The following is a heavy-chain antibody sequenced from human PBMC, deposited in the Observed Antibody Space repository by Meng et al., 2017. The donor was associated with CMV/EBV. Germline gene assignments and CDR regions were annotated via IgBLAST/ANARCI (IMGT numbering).Heavy chain of an antibody. Sequence: GESLKISCAASGFTFSSYAMSWVRQAPGKGLEWVAVISYDGSNKYYADSVKGRFTISRDNSKNTLYLQMNSLRAEDTAVYYCARAFGSYYYFDYWGQGTLVTVSS. CDR1: GFTFSSYA. CDR2: ISYDGSNK. D-gene: IGHD1-26*01. V-gene: IGHV3-30-3*01. J-gene: IGHJ4*02. CDR3: ARAFGSYYYFDY.